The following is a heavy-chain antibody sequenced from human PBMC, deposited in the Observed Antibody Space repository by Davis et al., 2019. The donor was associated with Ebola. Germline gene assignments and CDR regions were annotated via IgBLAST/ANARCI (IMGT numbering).Heavy chain of an antibody. D-gene: IGHD6-6*01. J-gene: IGHJ4*02. V-gene: IGHV4-59*08. CDR2: IYYSGST. Sequence: PSETLSLTCTVSGGSISSYYWSWIRQPPGKGLEWIGYIYYSGSTNYNPSLKSRVTISVDTSKNQFSLKLSSVTAADTAVYYCARRGYSSSSSTFDYWGQGTLVTVSS. CDR3: ARRGYSSSSSTFDY. CDR1: GGSISSYY.